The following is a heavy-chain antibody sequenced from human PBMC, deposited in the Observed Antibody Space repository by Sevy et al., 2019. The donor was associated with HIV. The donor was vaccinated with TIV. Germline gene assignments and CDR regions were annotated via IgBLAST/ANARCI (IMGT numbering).Heavy chain of an antibody. D-gene: IGHD3-3*01. CDR3: VRLTLAISGGSDY. CDR2: IYYSGST. J-gene: IGHJ4*02. V-gene: IGHV4-39*01. Sequence: SETLSLTCTVSGGSISSSSYYWGWIRQPPGKGLEWIGSIYYSGSTYYNPSLKSRVTISVDTSKNQFSLKLSSVTAADTAVYYCVRLTLAISGGSDYWGQGTLVTVSS. CDR1: GGSISSSSYY.